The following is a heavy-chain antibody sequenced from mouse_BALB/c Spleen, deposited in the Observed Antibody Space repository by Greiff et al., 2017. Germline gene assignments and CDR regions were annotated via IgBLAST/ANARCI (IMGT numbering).Heavy chain of an antibody. CDR3: VKENDWDGWFAY. J-gene: IGHJ3*01. CDR1: GYPITSGYY. D-gene: IGHD4-1*01. CDR2: ISYYGSN. Sequence: EVKLQESGPGLVKPSQPLSLTCSVTGYPITSGYYWNWIRQFPGNKLEWMGFISYYGSNNYNPSLKNRISITRDTTKNQFFLKLNSVTTEDTATYYCVKENDWDGWFAYWGQGTLVTVSA. V-gene: IGHV3-6*02.